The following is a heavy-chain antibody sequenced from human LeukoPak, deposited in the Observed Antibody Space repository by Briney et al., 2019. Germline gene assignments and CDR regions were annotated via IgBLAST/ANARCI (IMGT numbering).Heavy chain of an antibody. V-gene: IGHV4-59*08. D-gene: IGHD6-19*01. CDR1: GGSIGSNY. Sequence: SETLSLTCTVSGGSIGSNYWTWIRHPTWKGLEYIGYIYYTGATNYNPSLKSRVTISADTSKNQFSLKMTSVTAADTAVYFCAKYGNSGWVIDNWGQGTLVTVSS. CDR2: IYYTGAT. J-gene: IGHJ4*02. CDR3: AKYGNSGWVIDN.